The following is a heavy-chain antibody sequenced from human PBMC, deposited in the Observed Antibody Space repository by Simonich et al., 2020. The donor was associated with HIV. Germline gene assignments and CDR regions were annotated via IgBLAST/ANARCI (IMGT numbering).Heavy chain of an antibody. Sequence: EVQLLESGGGLVQPGGSLRLSCAASGFTFSSYAMSWVRQAPGKGLEWVAAIRGSGGSTYYADSVKGRFTISRDNSKNTLYLQMNSLRAEDTAVYYCAKDRYYNFLSGYYDYWGQGTLVTVSS. J-gene: IGHJ4*02. D-gene: IGHD3-3*01. CDR2: IRGSGGST. CDR1: GFTFSSYA. CDR3: AKDRYYNFLSGYYDY. V-gene: IGHV3-23*01.